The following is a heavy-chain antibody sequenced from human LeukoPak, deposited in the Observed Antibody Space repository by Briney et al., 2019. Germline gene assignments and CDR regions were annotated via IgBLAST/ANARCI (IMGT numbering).Heavy chain of an antibody. V-gene: IGHV3-30-3*01. Sequence: GGSLRLSCAASGFTFSSYAMHWVRQAPGKGLEWVAVISYDGSNKYYADSVKGRFTISRDNSKNTLYLQMNSLRAEDTAVYYCVWDYGSGSQLNFDYWGQGTLVTVSS. CDR1: GFTFSSYA. CDR3: VWDYGSGSQLNFDY. J-gene: IGHJ4*02. D-gene: IGHD3-10*01. CDR2: ISYDGSNK.